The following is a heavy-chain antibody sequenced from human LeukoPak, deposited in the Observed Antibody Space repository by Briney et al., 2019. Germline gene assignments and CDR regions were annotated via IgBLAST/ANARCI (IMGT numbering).Heavy chain of an antibody. CDR3: ARDPLHCSGGSCYYEY. Sequence: GASVKVSCKASGYTFTSYGISWVRQAPGHGLEWMGWISAYNGNTNYAQKLQGRVTMTTDTSTSTAYMELRSLRSDDTAVYYCARDPLHCSGGSCYYEYWGQGTLATVSS. V-gene: IGHV1-18*01. CDR2: ISAYNGNT. J-gene: IGHJ4*02. D-gene: IGHD2-15*01. CDR1: GYTFTSYG.